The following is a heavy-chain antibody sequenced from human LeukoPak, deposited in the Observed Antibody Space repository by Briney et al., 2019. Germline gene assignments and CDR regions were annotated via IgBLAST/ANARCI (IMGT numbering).Heavy chain of an antibody. CDR3: ARHGSDWSFDF. V-gene: IGHV4-59*01. CDR1: GGSLGNYY. Sequence: PSETLSLTCTVSGGSLGNYYWSWIRQPPGQGLEWVGYVYYTGSTNYNPSLKSRVTISVDTSKNQFSLKLSSVIAADTAVYYCARHGSDWSFDFWGQGTLVTVSS. CDR2: VYYTGST. J-gene: IGHJ4*02. D-gene: IGHD6-19*01.